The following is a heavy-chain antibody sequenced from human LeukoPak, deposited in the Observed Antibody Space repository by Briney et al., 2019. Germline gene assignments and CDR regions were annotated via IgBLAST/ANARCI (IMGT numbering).Heavy chain of an antibody. CDR1: GGSFSGYY. CDR2: INHSGST. D-gene: IGHD5-24*01. Sequence: SETLSLTCAVYGGSFSGYYWSWIRQPPGKGLEWIGEINHSGSTNYNPSLKSRVTIPVDTSKKQFSLKLSSVTAADTAVYYCARGRRDGYNLRNFDYWGQGTLVTVSS. V-gene: IGHV4-34*01. CDR3: ARGRRDGYNLRNFDY. J-gene: IGHJ4*02.